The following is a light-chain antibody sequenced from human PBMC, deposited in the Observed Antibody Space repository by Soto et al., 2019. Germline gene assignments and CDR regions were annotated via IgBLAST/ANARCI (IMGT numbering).Light chain of an antibody. J-gene: IGLJ3*02. CDR2: GNT. CDR3: QSYDSSLNVWV. CDR1: SANIGAGFV. Sequence: QLVLTQPPSVSGAPGQRVTISCTGNSANIGAGFVVHWYQHLPETGPKLLIYGNTYRPSGVPDRFSGSKSGTSASLAITGLQADDEGDYYCQSYDSSLNVWVFGGGTKLTVL. V-gene: IGLV1-40*01.